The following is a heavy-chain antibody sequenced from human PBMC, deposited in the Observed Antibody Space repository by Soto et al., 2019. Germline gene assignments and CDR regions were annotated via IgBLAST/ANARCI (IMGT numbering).Heavy chain of an antibody. CDR1: GFTFSRYK. CDR2: ISTSSNYI. J-gene: IGHJ4*02. V-gene: IGHV3-21*01. D-gene: IGHD4-17*01. Sequence: PGGSLRLSCAASGFTFSRYKMNWVRQAPGKGLEWVSSISTSSNYIYYADSVKGRFTISRDNAKNSRFLQMNSMRAEDTAVYYCATASFNPYGDYYPDYWGQGTLVTVSS. CDR3: ATASFNPYGDYYPDY.